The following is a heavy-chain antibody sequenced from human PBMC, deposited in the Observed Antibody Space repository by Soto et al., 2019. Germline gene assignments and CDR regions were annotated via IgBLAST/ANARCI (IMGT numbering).Heavy chain of an antibody. CDR2: IYYTGST. Sequence: XTLSLPGSVSGGSLSSYWWSWIRQPPGKGLEWIGYIYYTGSTNYSPSLKGRVTISLDASKRQFSLKLNSVTSADTAVYYCARGPGASDYYFDYWGPGTLGTVSS. J-gene: IGHJ4*02. D-gene: IGHD3-10*01. CDR3: ARGPGASDYYFDY. V-gene: IGHV4-59*01. CDR1: GGSLSSYW.